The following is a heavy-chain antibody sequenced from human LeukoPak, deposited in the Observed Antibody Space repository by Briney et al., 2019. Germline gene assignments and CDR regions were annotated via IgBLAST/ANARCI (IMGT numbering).Heavy chain of an antibody. CDR2: ISYDGSNK. CDR1: GFTFSSYA. J-gene: IGHJ4*02. CDR3: ARCIAAAGAVIDY. V-gene: IGHV3-30-3*01. D-gene: IGHD6-13*01. Sequence: GGSLGLSCAASGFTFSSYAMHGVRRAPGKGRDGVAVISYDGSNKYYADSVKGRFTISRDNSKNTLYLQMNSLRAEDTAVYYCARCIAAAGAVIDYWGQGTLVTVSS.